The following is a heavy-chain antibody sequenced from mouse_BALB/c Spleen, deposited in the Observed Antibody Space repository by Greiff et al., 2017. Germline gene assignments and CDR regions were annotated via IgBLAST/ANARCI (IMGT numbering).Heavy chain of an antibody. CDR3: ARTGRRGAWFAY. V-gene: IGHV1-9*01. J-gene: IGHJ3*01. CDR2: ILPGSGST. Sequence: VKVVESGAELMKPGASVKISCKATGYTFSSYWIEWVKQRPGHGLEWIGEILPGSGSTNYNEKFKGKATFTADTSSNTAYMQLSSLTSEDSAVYYWARTGRRGAWFAYWGQGTLVTVSA. CDR1: GYTFSSYW.